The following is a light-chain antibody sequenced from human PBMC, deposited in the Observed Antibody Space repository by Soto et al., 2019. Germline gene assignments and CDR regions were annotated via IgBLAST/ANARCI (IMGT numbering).Light chain of an antibody. V-gene: IGKV3-20*01. J-gene: IGKJ1*01. CDR3: QQYGSSRVT. CDR2: GAS. Sequence: EIVLTQSSGTLSLSPGERAIFSCRASQSVSSTYLAWYQQKPGQAPRLLIYGASSRATGIPDRFSGSGSGTDFTLTISRLEPEDFAVYYCQQYGSSRVTFGQGTKVDIK. CDR1: QSVSSTY.